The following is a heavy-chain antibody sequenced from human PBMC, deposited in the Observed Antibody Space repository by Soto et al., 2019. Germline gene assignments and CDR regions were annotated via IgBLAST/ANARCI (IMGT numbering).Heavy chain of an antibody. D-gene: IGHD6-19*01. V-gene: IGHV1-3*01. J-gene: IGHJ5*02. CDR1: GYTFTSFA. CDR3: ARVSGWSNWFEP. CDR2: INAGNGNT. Sequence: ASVKVSCKASGYTFTSFAMHWVRQAPVQRLEWMGWINAGNGNTKSSQNFQGRVTITRDPSASTAYMQLSSLRSADAAVYYCARVSGWSNWFEPWGQGPLVTVSS.